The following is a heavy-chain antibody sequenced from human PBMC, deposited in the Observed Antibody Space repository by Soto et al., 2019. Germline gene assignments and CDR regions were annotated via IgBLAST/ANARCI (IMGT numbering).Heavy chain of an antibody. V-gene: IGHV3-11*01. Sequence: QVQLVESGGGLVKPGGSLRLSCAASGFTFSDYYMSWIRQSPGKGLEWCSYISSSGSTIYYADSVKGRFTISRDNAKNSLYLQMNSLRAEDTAVYYCASGYDYGSGDISYGMDVWGQGTTVTVSS. CDR1: GFTFSDYY. J-gene: IGHJ6*02. CDR2: ISSSGSTI. CDR3: ASGYDYGSGDISYGMDV. D-gene: IGHD3-10*01.